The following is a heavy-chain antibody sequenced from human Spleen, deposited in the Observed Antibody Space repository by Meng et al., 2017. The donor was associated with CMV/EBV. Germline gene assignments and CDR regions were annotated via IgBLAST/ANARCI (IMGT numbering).Heavy chain of an antibody. CDR3: ARDPLVGATHNWFDP. CDR2: IIPIFGTA. CDR1: GGTFSSYA. V-gene: IGHV1-69*05. Sequence: SAKVSCKASGGTFSSYAISWVRQAPGQGLEWMGGIIPIFGTANYAQKFQGRVTITTDESTSTAYMELSSLRSEDTAVYYCARDPLVGATHNWFDPWGQGTLVTVSS. D-gene: IGHD1-26*01. J-gene: IGHJ5*02.